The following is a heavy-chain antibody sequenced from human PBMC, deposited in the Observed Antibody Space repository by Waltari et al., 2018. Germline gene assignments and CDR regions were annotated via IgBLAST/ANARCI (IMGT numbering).Heavy chain of an antibody. Sequence: QVQLVQSGAEVKKPGASVKVSCKASGYTFTGYYMNWVRQAPGQGLEWMGWINPNSGGTNYAQKFQGRVTRTRDTSISTAYMELSRLRSDDTAVYYCARAASGYSYGYAFDYWGQGTLVTVSS. V-gene: IGHV1-2*02. CDR3: ARAASGYSYGYAFDY. D-gene: IGHD5-18*01. CDR2: INPNSGGT. J-gene: IGHJ4*02. CDR1: GYTFTGYY.